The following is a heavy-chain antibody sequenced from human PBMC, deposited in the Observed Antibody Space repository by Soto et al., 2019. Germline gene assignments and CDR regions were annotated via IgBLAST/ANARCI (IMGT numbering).Heavy chain of an antibody. Sequence: SVKVSCKASGGTFSSYAISWVRQAPGQGLEWMGGIIPIFGTANYAQKFQGRVTITADESTGTAYMELSSLRPEDTAVYYCARDLRIFGALYGMDVWGQGTTVTVSS. J-gene: IGHJ6*02. V-gene: IGHV1-69*13. CDR1: GGTFSSYA. CDR2: IIPIFGTA. D-gene: IGHD3-3*01. CDR3: ARDLRIFGALYGMDV.